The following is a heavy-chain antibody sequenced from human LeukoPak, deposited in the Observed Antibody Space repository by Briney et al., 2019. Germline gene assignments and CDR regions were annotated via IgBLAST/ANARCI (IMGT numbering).Heavy chain of an antibody. CDR2: INWNGAST. V-gene: IGHV3-20*04. CDR1: GFIFDDYG. J-gene: IGHJ4*02. Sequence: PGGSLRLSCAASGFIFDDYGMSWVRQAPGKGLEWVSGINWNGASTGYADSVKGRFTIIRDNVKNSLSLQMNSLRAEDTALYYCVRNKEYQLLDFDLWGQGTLVTVSS. D-gene: IGHD2-2*01. CDR3: VRNKEYQLLDFDL.